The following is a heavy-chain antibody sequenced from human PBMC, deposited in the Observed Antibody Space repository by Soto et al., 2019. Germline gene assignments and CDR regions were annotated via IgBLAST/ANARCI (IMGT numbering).Heavy chain of an antibody. CDR3: ATAPRLDFWSGYYDFDY. CDR2: ISGSGGST. CDR1: GFTFSSYA. J-gene: IGHJ4*02. V-gene: IGHV3-23*01. D-gene: IGHD3-3*01. Sequence: GGSLRLSCAASGFTFSSYAMSWVRQAPGKGLEWVSAISGSGGSTYYADSVKGRFTISRDNSKNTLYLQMNSLRAEDTAVYYCATAPRLDFWSGYYDFDYWGQGTLVTVSS.